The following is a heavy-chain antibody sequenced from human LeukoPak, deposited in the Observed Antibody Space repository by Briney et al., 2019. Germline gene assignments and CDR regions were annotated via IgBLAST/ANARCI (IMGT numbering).Heavy chain of an antibody. CDR2: IKQDGSEK. Sequence: GGSLRLSCAASGFTFSSYWMSWVRQAPGKGLEWVANIKQDGSEKYYVDSVKGRFTISRDNAKNSLYLQMNSLRAEDTALYYCARSEESLTPYYYYYMDVWGKGTTVTVSS. CDR1: GFTFSSYW. CDR3: ARSEESLTPYYYYYMDV. V-gene: IGHV3-7*03. D-gene: IGHD1-14*01. J-gene: IGHJ6*03.